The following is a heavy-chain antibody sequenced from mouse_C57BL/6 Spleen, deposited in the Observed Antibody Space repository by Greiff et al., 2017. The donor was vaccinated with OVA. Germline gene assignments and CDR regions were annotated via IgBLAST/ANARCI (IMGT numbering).Heavy chain of an antibody. CDR3: ARLGLRRGDWYFDV. D-gene: IGHD2-4*01. CDR2: ISSGSSTI. Sequence: EVKVVESGGGLVKPGGSLKLSCAASGFTFSDYGMHWVRQAPEKGLEWVAYISSGSSTIYYADTVKGRFTITRDNAKNTLFLQMTSLRSEDTAMYYCARLGLRRGDWYFDVWGTGTTVTVSS. V-gene: IGHV5-17*01. J-gene: IGHJ1*03. CDR1: GFTFSDYG.